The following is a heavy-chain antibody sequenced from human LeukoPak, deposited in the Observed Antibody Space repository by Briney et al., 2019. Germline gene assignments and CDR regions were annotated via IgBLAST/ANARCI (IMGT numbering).Heavy chain of an antibody. CDR1: GGSISSGGYY. CDR2: IYHSGST. CDR3: AREYSSAKPYYYYYMDV. V-gene: IGHV4-30-2*01. D-gene: IGHD6-25*01. Sequence: PSQTLSLTCTVSGGSISSGGYYWSWIRQPPGKGLEWIGYIYHSGSTYYNPSLKSRVTISVDRSKNQFSLKLSSVTAADTAVYYCAREYSSAKPYYYYYMDVWGKGTTVTVSS. J-gene: IGHJ6*03.